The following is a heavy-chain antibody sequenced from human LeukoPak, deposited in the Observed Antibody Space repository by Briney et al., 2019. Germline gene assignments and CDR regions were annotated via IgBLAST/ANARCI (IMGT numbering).Heavy chain of an antibody. CDR3: AKQPGDILTGFYDYFDY. V-gene: IGHV3-30*18. Sequence: GGSLRLSCAASGFTFSSYGMHWVRQAPGKGLEWVAVISYDGSNKYYADSVKGRFTVSRDNSKNTLYLQMNSLRAEDTAVYYCAKQPGDILTGFYDYFDYWGQGTLVTVSS. CDR1: GFTFSSYG. J-gene: IGHJ4*02. D-gene: IGHD3-9*01. CDR2: ISYDGSNK.